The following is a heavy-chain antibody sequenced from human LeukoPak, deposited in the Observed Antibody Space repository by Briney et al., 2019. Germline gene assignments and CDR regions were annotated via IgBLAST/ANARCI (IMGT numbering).Heavy chain of an antibody. CDR2: IYYSGST. CDR3: ARLRSLGYYYDSSGYPGEFDY. J-gene: IGHJ4*02. CDR1: GGSFSGYY. V-gene: IGHV4-34*01. D-gene: IGHD3-22*01. Sequence: SETLSLTCAVYGGSFSGYYWSWIRQPPGKGLEWIGSIYYSGSTYYNPSLKSRVTISVDTSKNQFSLKLSSVTAADTAVYYCARLRSLGYYYDSSGYPGEFDYWGQGTLVTVSS.